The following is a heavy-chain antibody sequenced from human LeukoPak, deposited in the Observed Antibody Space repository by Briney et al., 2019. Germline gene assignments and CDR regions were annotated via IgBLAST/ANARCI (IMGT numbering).Heavy chain of an antibody. CDR1: GFTFSSYS. CDR3: ARLLWFGESKTFDY. J-gene: IGHJ4*02. D-gene: IGHD3-10*01. CDR2: ISSSSSTI. V-gene: IGHV3-48*04. Sequence: PGGSLRLSCAASGFTFSSYSMNWVRQAPGKRLEWVSYISSSSSTIYYADSVKGRFTISRDNAKNSLYLQMNSLRAEDTAVYYCARLLWFGESKTFDYWGQGTLVTVSS.